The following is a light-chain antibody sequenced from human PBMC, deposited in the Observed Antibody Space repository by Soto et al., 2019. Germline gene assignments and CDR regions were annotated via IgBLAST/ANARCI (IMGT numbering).Light chain of an antibody. V-gene: IGLV1-44*01. J-gene: IGLJ2*01. CDR2: SSN. CDR3: AAWDDSLNGLL. CDR1: SANIGSNT. Sequence: QSVLTQPPSASGTPGQRVTISCSGSSANIGSNTVNWYQQLPGTAPKLLIYSSNQRPSGVPDRFSGSKSGTSASLAISGLQSEDEAHYYCAAWDDSLNGLLFGGGTKVTVL.